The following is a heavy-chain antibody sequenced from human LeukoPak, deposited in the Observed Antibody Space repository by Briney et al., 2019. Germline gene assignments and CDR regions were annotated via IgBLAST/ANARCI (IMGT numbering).Heavy chain of an antibody. CDR1: GYDFTSYW. J-gene: IGHJ5*02. V-gene: IGHV5-51*01. D-gene: IGHD2-21*02. Sequence: GESLKISCTGSGYDFTSYWIAWVRQMPGKGLEWMGIIYPGDSDTRYSPSFQGQVTMSADKSINTAYLQWSSLKASDTAMYYCTRRAYCGGDCYYLRNNWFDPWGQGTLVTVSS. CDR3: TRRAYCGGDCYYLRNNWFDP. CDR2: IYPGDSDT.